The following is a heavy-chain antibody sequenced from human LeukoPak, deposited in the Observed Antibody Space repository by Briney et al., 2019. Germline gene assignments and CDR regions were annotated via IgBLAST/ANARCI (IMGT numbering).Heavy chain of an antibody. CDR1: GGTFSSYA. V-gene: IGHV1-69*06. J-gene: IGHJ6*03. Sequence: SVKVSCKASGGTFSSYAISWVRQAPGQGLEWMGGIIPIFGTANYAQKFQGRVTITADKSTSTAYMELSSLRSEDMAVYYCARARYETRIWPKSRYDYYHYMDVWGKGTTVTVSS. D-gene: IGHD3-3*01. CDR2: IIPIFGTA. CDR3: ARARYETRIWPKSRYDYYHYMDV.